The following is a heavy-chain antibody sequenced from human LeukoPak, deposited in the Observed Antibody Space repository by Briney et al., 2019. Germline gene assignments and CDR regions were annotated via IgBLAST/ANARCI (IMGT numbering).Heavy chain of an antibody. D-gene: IGHD3-22*01. CDR3: ARDRGYYYVSPEPDAFDI. V-gene: IGHV1-69*05. CDR2: IIPIFGTA. Sequence: GASVKVSCKASGGTFSSYAISWVRQAPGQGLEWMGRIIPIFGTANYAQKFQGRVTITTDESTSTAYMELSSLRSEDTAVYYCARDRGYYYVSPEPDAFDIWGQGTMVTVSS. CDR1: GGTFSSYA. J-gene: IGHJ3*02.